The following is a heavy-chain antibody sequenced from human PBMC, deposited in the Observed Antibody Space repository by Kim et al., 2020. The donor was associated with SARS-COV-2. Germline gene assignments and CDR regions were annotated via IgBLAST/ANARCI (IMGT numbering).Heavy chain of an antibody. CDR2: ISSSGSTI. J-gene: IGHJ4*02. Sequence: GGSLRLSCAASGFTFSSYEMNWVRQAPGKGLEWVSYISSSGSTIYYADSVKGRFTISRDNAKNSLYLQMNSLRAEDTAVYYCAREGHYDFWSGYTFDYWGQGTLVTVSS. D-gene: IGHD3-3*01. CDR3: AREGHYDFWSGYTFDY. CDR1: GFTFSSYE. V-gene: IGHV3-48*03.